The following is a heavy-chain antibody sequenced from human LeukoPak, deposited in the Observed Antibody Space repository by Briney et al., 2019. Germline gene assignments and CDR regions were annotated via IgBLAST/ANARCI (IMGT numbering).Heavy chain of an antibody. V-gene: IGHV4-59*07. J-gene: IGHJ5*02. Sequence: PSDTLSLTCTVSGGSISSYYWSWIRQPPGKGLACIGYIYYSGCTNYNPSLKRRVTISVDTTKNQFSLKLSSVTAADTAVYYCARGSYYDFWSGYYTGMSEYNWFDPWGQGTLVTVSS. D-gene: IGHD3-3*01. CDR1: GGSISSYY. CDR2: IYYSGCT. CDR3: ARGSYYDFWSGYYTGMSEYNWFDP.